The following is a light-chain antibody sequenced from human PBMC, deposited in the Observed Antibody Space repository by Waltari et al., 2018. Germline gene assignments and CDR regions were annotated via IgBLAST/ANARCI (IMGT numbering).Light chain of an antibody. Sequence: EIVMTQSPATLSVSPGERATLSCRASQSISTNLAWYQQKPGQAPRLLIYGASTRATGFPARCSVSGFGTEFTLTISSLRSEDFAVYYCQHYHNWPPITFGQGTRLEIK. CDR1: QSISTN. V-gene: IGKV3-15*01. CDR3: QHYHNWPPIT. J-gene: IGKJ5*01. CDR2: GAS.